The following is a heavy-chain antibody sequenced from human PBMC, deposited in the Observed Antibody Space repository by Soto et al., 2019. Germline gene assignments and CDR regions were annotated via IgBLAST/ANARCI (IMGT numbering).Heavy chain of an antibody. J-gene: IGHJ4*02. CDR1: GYTFSTYW. D-gene: IGHD3-10*01. CDR3: ARKFAPEFFDS. CDR2: IYPGDSDT. Sequence: GESLKISCKGSGYTFSTYWIAWVRQMPGKGLEWMGIIYPGDSDTKYSPAFQGQVTISADKSINTAYLQWSSLKASDTAMYYCARKFAPEFFDSWGQGTLVTVSS. V-gene: IGHV5-51*01.